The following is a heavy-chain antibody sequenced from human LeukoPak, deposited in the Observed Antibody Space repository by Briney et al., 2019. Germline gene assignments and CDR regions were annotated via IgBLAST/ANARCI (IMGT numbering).Heavy chain of an antibody. J-gene: IGHJ4*02. CDR1: GFTFSSYA. D-gene: IGHD5-12*01. CDR3: AGAEAPWIGNY. Sequence: PGGSLRLSCAASGFTFSSYAMHWVRQAPGKGLEWVAVISYDGSNKYYADSVKGRFTISRDNSKNTLYLQMNSLRAEDTAVYYCAGAEAPWIGNYWGQGTLVTVSS. CDR2: ISYDGSNK. V-gene: IGHV3-30-3*01.